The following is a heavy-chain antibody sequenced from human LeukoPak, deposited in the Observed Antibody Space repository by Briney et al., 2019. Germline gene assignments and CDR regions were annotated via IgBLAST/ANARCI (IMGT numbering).Heavy chain of an antibody. D-gene: IGHD1-14*01. CDR2: ISSSSSYI. V-gene: IGHV3-21*01. CDR1: GGSISSYY. Sequence: PSGTLSLTCTVSGGSISSYYWTWVRQAPGKGLEWVSSISSSSSYIYYADSVKGRFTISRDNAKNSLYLQMNSLRAEDTAVYYCARDQITGTTGFFDPWGQGTLVTVSS. CDR3: ARDQITGTTGFFDP. J-gene: IGHJ5*02.